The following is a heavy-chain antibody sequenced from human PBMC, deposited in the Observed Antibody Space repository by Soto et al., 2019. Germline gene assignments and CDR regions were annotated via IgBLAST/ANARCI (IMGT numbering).Heavy chain of an antibody. D-gene: IGHD3-16*01. CDR2: IIPILGIA. J-gene: IGHJ4*02. CDR1: GGTFSSYT. CDR3: ARDQAGGDFDY. Sequence: SVKVSCKASGGTFSSYTISWVRQAPGQGLEWMGRIIPILGIANYAQKFQGRVTITADKSTSTAYMELSRLRSEDTAVYYCARDQAGGDFDYWGQGTLVTVSS. V-gene: IGHV1-69*04.